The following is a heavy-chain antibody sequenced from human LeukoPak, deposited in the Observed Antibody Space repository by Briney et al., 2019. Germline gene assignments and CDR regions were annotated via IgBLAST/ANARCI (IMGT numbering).Heavy chain of an antibody. D-gene: IGHD3-16*01. J-gene: IGHJ6*02. V-gene: IGHV1-18*01. CDR3: TRGEGGYYYYYGMDV. CDR1: AYRFTSYG. CDR2: ISAYNGNT. Sequence: ASVTVSCKASAYRFTSYGVTWERQAPGQGLEWVGWISAYNGNTKSAQKLQGRVTLTTDTSTSTAYMELTSLRSDDTAVYYCTRGEGGYYYYYGMDVWGQGTTVTVSS.